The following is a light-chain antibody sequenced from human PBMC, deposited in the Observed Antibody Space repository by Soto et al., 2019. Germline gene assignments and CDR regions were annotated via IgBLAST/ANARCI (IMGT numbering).Light chain of an antibody. Sequence: QPASVSGSPGQSITISCTGTSSDVGGYNYVSWYQQHPGKAPKLMIYDVTNRPSGISNRFSGSKSGNTASLTISGLQAEDEADYYCSSYTSTSTYVFGTGTKLTVL. CDR3: SSYTSTSTYV. V-gene: IGLV2-14*01. CDR1: SSDVGGYNY. CDR2: DVT. J-gene: IGLJ1*01.